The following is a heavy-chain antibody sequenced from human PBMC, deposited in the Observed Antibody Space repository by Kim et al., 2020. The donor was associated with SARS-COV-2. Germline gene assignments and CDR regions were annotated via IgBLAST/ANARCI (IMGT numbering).Heavy chain of an antibody. CDR2: INHSGST. CDR1: GGSFSGYY. D-gene: IGHD5-12*01. J-gene: IGHJ5*02. CDR3: ARAPTTRNWFDP. V-gene: IGHV4-34*01. Sequence: SETLSLTCAVYGGSFSGYYWSWIRQPPGKGLEWIGEINHSGSTNYNPSLKSRVTISVDTSKNQFSLKLSSVTAAATPVYYCARAPTTRNWFDPSAQGTLV.